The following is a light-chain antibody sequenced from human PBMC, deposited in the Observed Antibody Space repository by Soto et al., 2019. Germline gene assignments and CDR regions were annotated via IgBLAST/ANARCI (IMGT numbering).Light chain of an antibody. CDR3: QQYGSSPRT. J-gene: IGKJ1*01. V-gene: IGKV3-20*01. CDR2: GAS. CDR1: QSVSSSY. Sequence: ETVLTQSPGTLSLSPGERATLSSRASQSVSSSYLAWDQQKPGQAPRLLIYGASSRATGIPDRFSGSGSGTDFTLTISRLEPEDFAVYYCQQYGSSPRTFGQGTKVDIK.